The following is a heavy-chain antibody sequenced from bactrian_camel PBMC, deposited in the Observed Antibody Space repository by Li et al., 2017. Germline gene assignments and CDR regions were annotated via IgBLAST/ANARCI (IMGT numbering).Heavy chain of an antibody. CDR1: GFAFSRTP. V-gene: IGHV3-2*01. CDR2: ARGADSNT. CDR3: ARGFDRIADIAY. J-gene: IGHJ6*01. Sequence: HVQLVESGGGSVTVGGSLRLSCAASGFAFSRTPMSWVRQAPGKGLEWVSTARGADSNTYYYADSVKGRFTISRDNAKNMLYLQLDSLKTEDTAMYYCARGFDRIADIAYWGQGTQVTVS.